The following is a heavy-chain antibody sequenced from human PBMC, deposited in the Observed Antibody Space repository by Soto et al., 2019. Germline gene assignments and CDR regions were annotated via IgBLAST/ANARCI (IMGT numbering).Heavy chain of an antibody. CDR2: IYYSGST. J-gene: IGHJ4*02. CDR3: AGSRRGLSDLGAVRD. CDR1: GGSVSSGVHY. D-gene: IGHD1-26*01. Sequence: QVQLQESGPGLVKPSETLSLTCTVSGGSVSSGVHYWSWIRQPPGKGLEWIAYIYYSGSTNYNPSLKSRVTISVDTSKTRFSLKVSSVTAADTAIYYCAGSRRGLSDLGAVRDCGQGTLVTVSS. V-gene: IGHV4-61*08.